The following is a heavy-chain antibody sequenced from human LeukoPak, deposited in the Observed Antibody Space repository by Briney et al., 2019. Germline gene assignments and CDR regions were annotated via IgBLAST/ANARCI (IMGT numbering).Heavy chain of an antibody. CDR3: ARAPWYCSGGSCSWGAFDI. D-gene: IGHD2-15*01. Sequence: SETLSLTCAVYGGSFSGYYWSWIRQPPGKGLGWIGEINHSGSTNYNPSLKSRVTISVDTSKNQSSLKLSSVTAADTAVYYCARAPWYCSGGSCSWGAFDIWGQGTMVTVSS. CDR2: INHSGST. J-gene: IGHJ3*02. CDR1: GGSFSGYY. V-gene: IGHV4-34*01.